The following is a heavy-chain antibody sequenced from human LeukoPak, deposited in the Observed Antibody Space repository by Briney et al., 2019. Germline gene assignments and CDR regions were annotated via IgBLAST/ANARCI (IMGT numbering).Heavy chain of an antibody. CDR3: ARVSGLGYCCGGSCLEVGY. V-gene: IGHV3-21*01. CDR1: GFTLSSYN. J-gene: IGHJ4*02. Sequence: GGSLRLSCAASGFTLSSYNMNWVRQAPGKGLEWVSSISSSSSYIYYADSVKGRFTISRDNAKNSLYLQMNSLRAEDTAVYYCARVSGLGYCCGGSCLEVGYWGQGALVTVSS. D-gene: IGHD2-15*01. CDR2: ISSSSSYI.